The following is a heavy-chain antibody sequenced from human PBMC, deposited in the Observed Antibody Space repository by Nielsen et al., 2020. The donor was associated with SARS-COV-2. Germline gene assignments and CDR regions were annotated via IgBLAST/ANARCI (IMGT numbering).Heavy chain of an antibody. CDR2: IYPGDSDT. J-gene: IGHJ4*02. D-gene: IGHD4-23*01. V-gene: IGHV5-51*01. Sequence: GESLKISCQGSGSSFTSYWIGWVRQMPGKGLEWMGIIYPGDSDTRYSPSFQGQVTISADKSISTAYLQWSSLKASDTAMYYCARHARPLATVVTPDFDYWGQGTLVTVSS. CDR1: GSSFTSYW. CDR3: ARHARPLATVVTPDFDY.